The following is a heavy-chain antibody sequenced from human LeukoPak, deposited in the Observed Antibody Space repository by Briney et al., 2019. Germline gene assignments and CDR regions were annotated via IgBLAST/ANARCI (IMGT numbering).Heavy chain of an antibody. V-gene: IGHV4-31*03. D-gene: IGHD5-24*01. Sequence: PSETLSLTCSVSGGSISSDDYCWNWIRQHPGKGLEWIGYIYYSGSTYYNPSLKSRVALSVDTSKNQFSLKLSSLTAADTAVYYCAKSREEIRGLDAFDIWGQGTMVTVSS. CDR1: GGSISSDDYC. CDR2: IYYSGST. J-gene: IGHJ3*02. CDR3: AKSREEIRGLDAFDI.